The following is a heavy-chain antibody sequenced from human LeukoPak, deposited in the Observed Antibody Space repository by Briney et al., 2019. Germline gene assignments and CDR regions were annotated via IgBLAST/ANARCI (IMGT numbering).Heavy chain of an antibody. CDR3: ARDRFEDTAIVTRAFDI. D-gene: IGHD5-18*01. CDR2: IIPIFGTA. J-gene: IGHJ3*02. CDR1: GGTFSSYA. Sequence: SVKVSCKASGGTFSSYAISWVRQAPGQGLEWMGGIIPIFGTANYAQKFQGRVTITADESTSTAYMELSSLRSEDTAVYYCARDRFEDTAIVTRAFDIWGQGTMVTVSS. V-gene: IGHV1-69*13.